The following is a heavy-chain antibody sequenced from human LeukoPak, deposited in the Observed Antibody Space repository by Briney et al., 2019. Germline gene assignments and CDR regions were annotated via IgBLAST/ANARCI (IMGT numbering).Heavy chain of an antibody. CDR1: GYTFTSYG. D-gene: IGHD3-10*01. CDR2: ISAYNGNT. V-gene: IGHV1-18*01. CDR3: ARDYYYGSGSYYKEADYYFDY. Sequence: ASVKVSCKASGYTFTSYGISWVRQAPGQGLEWMGWISAYNGNTNYAQKLQGRVTMTRDMSTSTVYMELSSLRSEDTAVYYCARDYYYGSGSYYKEADYYFDYWGQGTLVTVSS. J-gene: IGHJ4*02.